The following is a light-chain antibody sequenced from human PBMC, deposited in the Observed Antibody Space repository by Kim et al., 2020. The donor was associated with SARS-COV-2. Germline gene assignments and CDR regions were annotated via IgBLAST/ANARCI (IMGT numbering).Light chain of an antibody. Sequence: VSPEQTASIACSGDKVGDKYACWYQQKPGQSPVLVIYQDSKRPSGIPERFSGSNSGNTATLTISGTQAMDEADYYCQAWDSSTAWVFGGGTQLTVL. J-gene: IGLJ3*02. CDR3: QAWDSSTAWV. CDR1: KVGDKY. V-gene: IGLV3-1*01. CDR2: QDS.